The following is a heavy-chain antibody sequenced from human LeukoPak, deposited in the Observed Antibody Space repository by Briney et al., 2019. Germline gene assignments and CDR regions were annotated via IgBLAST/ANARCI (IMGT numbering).Heavy chain of an antibody. J-gene: IGHJ4*02. CDR3: ARAAAGTGFDY. D-gene: IGHD6-13*01. CDR2: INPSGGST. CDR1: GHTFTSYY. V-gene: IGHV1-46*01. Sequence: ASVKVSCKASGHTFTSYYMHWVRQAPGQGLEWMGIINPSGGSTSYAQKFQGRVTMTRDTSTSTVYMELSSLRSEDTAAYYCARAAAGTGFDYWGQGTLVTVSS.